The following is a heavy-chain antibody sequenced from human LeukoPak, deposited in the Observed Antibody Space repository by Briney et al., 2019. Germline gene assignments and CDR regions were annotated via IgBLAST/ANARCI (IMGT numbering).Heavy chain of an antibody. V-gene: IGHV1-69*13. CDR1: GGTFSSYA. J-gene: IGHJ4*02. D-gene: IGHD2-21*01. Sequence: SVKVSCKASGGTFSSYAISWVRQAPAQGLEWMGGIIPIFGTANYAQKSQGRVTITADESTSTAYMELSSLRSEDTAVYYCASFNACGGDCYSSPDYFDYWGQGTLVTVSS. CDR3: ASFNACGGDCYSSPDYFDY. CDR2: IIPIFGTA.